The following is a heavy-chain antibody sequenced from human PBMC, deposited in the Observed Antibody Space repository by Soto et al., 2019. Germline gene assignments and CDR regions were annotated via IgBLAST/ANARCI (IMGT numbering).Heavy chain of an antibody. CDR2: INPNSGGT. D-gene: IGHD2-2*03. CDR3: ARGGVGIVVVPAAPDYYYYYGMDV. V-gene: IGHV1-2*02. Sequence: ASVKVSCKASGYTFTGYYMHWARQAPGQGLEWMGWINPNSGGTNYAQKFQGRVTMTRDTSISTAYMELSRLRSDDTAVYYCARGGVGIVVVPAAPDYYYYYGMDVWGQGTTVTVSS. CDR1: GYTFTGYY. J-gene: IGHJ6*02.